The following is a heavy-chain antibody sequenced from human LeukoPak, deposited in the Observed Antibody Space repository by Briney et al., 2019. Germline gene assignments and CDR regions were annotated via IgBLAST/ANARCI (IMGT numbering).Heavy chain of an antibody. CDR2: ISYDGSNK. V-gene: IGHV3-30*04. CDR3: ATLGSHFDY. CDR1: GFTFSSYA. Sequence: QPGGSLRLSCAACGFTFSSYAMQWVRQAPGKGVEGVAVISYDGSNKYYADSVKGRFTISRDNSKNTLYLQMNSLRAEDTAVYYCATLGSHFDYWGQGTLVTVSS. D-gene: IGHD3-10*01. J-gene: IGHJ4*02.